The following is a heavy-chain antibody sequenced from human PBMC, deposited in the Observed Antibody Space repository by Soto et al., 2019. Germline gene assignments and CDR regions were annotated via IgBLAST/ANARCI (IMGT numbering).Heavy chain of an antibody. Sequence: QVSLQESGPGLLKSSETLSLTCTVSNDSFSSYYWSWIRQSAGRGLEWIGRVHVTGNIHYNPSLRSRVTLSSDTSTSQFFLRLTSVTAADTAVYYCARDAKYSLSWYTYQGIDVWGPGTTVTVTS. D-gene: IGHD1-26*01. CDR2: VHVTGNI. J-gene: IGHJ6*02. CDR1: NDSFSSYY. CDR3: ARDAKYSLSWYTYQGIDV. V-gene: IGHV4-4*07.